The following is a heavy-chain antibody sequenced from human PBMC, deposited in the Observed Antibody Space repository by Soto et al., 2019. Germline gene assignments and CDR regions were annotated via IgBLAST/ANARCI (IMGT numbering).Heavy chain of an antibody. Sequence: EVQLVESGGGLVKPGGSLRLSCAASGFTFSSYSMNWVRQAPGKGLEWVSSISSSSSYIYYADSVKGRFTISRDNAKNSLYLQMNSLRAEDTAVYYCARDSGRWLRPPTSYFYWGQGTLVTVSS. V-gene: IGHV3-21*01. CDR1: GFTFSSYS. CDR2: ISSSSSYI. CDR3: ARDSGRWLRPPTSYFY. J-gene: IGHJ4*02. D-gene: IGHD5-12*01.